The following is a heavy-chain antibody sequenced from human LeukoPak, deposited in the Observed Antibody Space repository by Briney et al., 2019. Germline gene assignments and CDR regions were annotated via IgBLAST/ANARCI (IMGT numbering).Heavy chain of an antibody. CDR1: GGTFSSYA. J-gene: IGHJ4*02. Sequence: SVKVSCKASGGTFSSYAISWVRQAPGQGLEWMGGIIPIFGTANYAQKFQGRVTITADESTSTAYMELSSLRSEDTAVYYCARERRPQDYGDYGGVFDYWGQGILVTVSS. V-gene: IGHV1-69*01. CDR2: IIPIFGTA. D-gene: IGHD4-17*01. CDR3: ARERRPQDYGDYGGVFDY.